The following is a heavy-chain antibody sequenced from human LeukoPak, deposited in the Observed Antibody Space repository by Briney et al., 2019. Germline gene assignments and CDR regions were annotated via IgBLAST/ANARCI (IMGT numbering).Heavy chain of an antibody. Sequence: SETLSLTCAVYGGSFSGYYWSWIRQPPGKGLEWIGEINHSGSTNYNPSLKSRVTISVDTSKNQFSLKLSSVTAADTAVYYCARGRSESSRGGGWFDPWGQGNLVTVSS. CDR1: GGSFSGYY. V-gene: IGHV4-34*01. D-gene: IGHD6-13*01. J-gene: IGHJ5*02. CDR3: ARGRSESSRGGGWFDP. CDR2: INHSGST.